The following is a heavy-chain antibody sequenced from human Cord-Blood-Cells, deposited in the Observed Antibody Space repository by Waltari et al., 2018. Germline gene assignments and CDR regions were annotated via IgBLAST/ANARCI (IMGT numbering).Heavy chain of an antibody. CDR1: GCSIRSSSYY. CDR2: IYYSGST. V-gene: IGHV4-39*01. Sequence: QLQLQESGPGLAKPSETLSLTCTVSGCSIRSSSYYWGWIRQPPGKGLEWIGSIYYSGSTYYNPSLKSRVTISVDTSKNQFSLKLSSVTAADTAVYYCARRERSGTIDYWGQGTLVTVSS. J-gene: IGHJ4*02. CDR3: ARRERSGTIDY. D-gene: IGHD1-7*01.